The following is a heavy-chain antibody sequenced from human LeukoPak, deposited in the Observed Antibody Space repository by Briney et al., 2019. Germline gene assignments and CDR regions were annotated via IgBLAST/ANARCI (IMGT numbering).Heavy chain of an antibody. Sequence: SETLSLTCTVSGGSISSYYWSWIRQPAGKGLEWIGRIYTSGSTNYNPSLKSRVTMSVDTSKNQFSLNLSSVTAADTAVYYCARDRGSSPEYWFDPWGQGTLVTVSS. J-gene: IGHJ5*02. CDR1: GGSISSYY. D-gene: IGHD6-13*01. CDR2: IYTSGST. V-gene: IGHV4-4*07. CDR3: ARDRGSSPEYWFDP.